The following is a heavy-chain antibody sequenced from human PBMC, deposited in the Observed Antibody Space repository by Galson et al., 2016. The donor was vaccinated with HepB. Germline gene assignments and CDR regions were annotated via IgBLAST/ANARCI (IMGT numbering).Heavy chain of an antibody. CDR1: GFTFSSYA. D-gene: IGHD1-26*01. V-gene: IGHV3-23*01. J-gene: IGHJ2*01. CDR3: AKEGAYSGGYFCHWYFDL. CDR2: ISGIGGYT. Sequence: SLRLSCAASGFTFSSYAIIWVRQAPGKGLEWVSIISGIGGYTSDAVSVKGRFTISRDNSRNTLYLQMNNLRAEDTAVYYCAKEGAYSGGYFCHWYFDLWGRGTVVTVAS.